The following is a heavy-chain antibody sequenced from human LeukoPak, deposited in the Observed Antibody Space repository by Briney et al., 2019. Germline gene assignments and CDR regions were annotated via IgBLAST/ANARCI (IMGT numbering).Heavy chain of an antibody. CDR2: IYHSGST. Sequence: SETLSLTCTVSGGSISSGGYYWSWIRQPPGKGLEWIEYIYHSGSTYYNPSLKSRVTISVDRSKNQFSLKLSSVTAADTAVYYCARVTMSGTRGYYYMDVWGKGTTVTVSS. J-gene: IGHJ6*03. CDR3: ARVTMSGTRGYYYMDV. D-gene: IGHD1-1*01. CDR1: GGSISSGGYY. V-gene: IGHV4-30-2*01.